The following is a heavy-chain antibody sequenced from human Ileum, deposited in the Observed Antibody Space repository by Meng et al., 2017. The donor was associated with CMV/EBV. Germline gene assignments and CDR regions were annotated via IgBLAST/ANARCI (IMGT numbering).Heavy chain of an antibody. CDR1: GGSVNDYY. CDR2: FDSSDTY. CDR3: ARGPGASTREGFDY. V-gene: IGHV4-4*07. D-gene: IGHD1-26*01. J-gene: IGHJ4*02. Sequence: QVLAQDPVPGLVKPSGPLSLTCAGSGGSVNDYYWSWIRQSAGKGLGRIGRFDSSDTYNNHPSLDSRVTMSLDTSKNQFSLNLRSVTAADTATYYCARGPGASTREGFDYWGLGTLVTVSS.